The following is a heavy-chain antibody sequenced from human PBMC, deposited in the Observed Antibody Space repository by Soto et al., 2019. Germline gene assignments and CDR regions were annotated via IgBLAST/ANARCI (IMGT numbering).Heavy chain of an antibody. CDR2: IYYSGST. D-gene: IGHD1-7*01. CDR3: ARQDIWNYVALGFIVRY. CDR1: GGSISSSSYY. Sequence: SETLSLTCTVSGGSISSSSYYWGWIRQPPGKGLEWIVSIYYSGSTYYNPCLKSRVTISVDTSKSQFSLKLSSVTAADTAVYYCARQDIWNYVALGFIVRYWCQGTLGTVFS. V-gene: IGHV4-39*01. J-gene: IGHJ4*02.